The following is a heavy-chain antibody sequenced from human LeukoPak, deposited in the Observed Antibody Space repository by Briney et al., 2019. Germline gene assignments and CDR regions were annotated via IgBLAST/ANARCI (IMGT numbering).Heavy chain of an antibody. Sequence: SETLSLTCTVSGGSIRSYYWSWIRQPPGKKLEWIGYIHSSGSTSYNPSLRSRVAISADTSRNQVSLNLKFLTSADTAVYYCARDGGAPIHGLDVWGQGTTVTVSS. CDR1: GGSIRSYY. D-gene: IGHD3-16*01. CDR2: IHSSGST. J-gene: IGHJ6*02. V-gene: IGHV4-59*01. CDR3: ARDGGAPIHGLDV.